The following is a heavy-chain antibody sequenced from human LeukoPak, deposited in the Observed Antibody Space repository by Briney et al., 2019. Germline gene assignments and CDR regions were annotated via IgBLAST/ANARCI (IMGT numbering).Heavy chain of an antibody. V-gene: IGHV4-59*11. CDR3: ATARYYSDPGSYFFDQ. D-gene: IGHD3-10*01. Sequence: PSETLSLTCTVSGGSISGHYWSWIRHSPEKGLESIAYVFSTGSPNYNPSLERRGTISVDTSKNQISLTLLSVTAADTALYYCATARYYSDPGSYFFDQWGQGTPVTVSS. J-gene: IGHJ5*02. CDR2: VFSTGSP. CDR1: GGSISGHY.